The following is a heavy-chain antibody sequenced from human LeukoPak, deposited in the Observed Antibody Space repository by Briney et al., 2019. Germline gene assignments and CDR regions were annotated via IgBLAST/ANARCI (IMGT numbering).Heavy chain of an antibody. V-gene: IGHV4-39*01. CDR3: ARRLIREGAFDI. Sequence: SETLSLTCTVSGGSIRSSSYYWGWIRQPPGKGLEWIGSIYYSGSTYYNPSLKSRVTISVDTSKNQFSLKLSSVTAADTAVYYCARRLIREGAFDIWGQGTMVTVSP. CDR1: GGSIRSSSYY. D-gene: IGHD3-10*01. J-gene: IGHJ3*02. CDR2: IYYSGST.